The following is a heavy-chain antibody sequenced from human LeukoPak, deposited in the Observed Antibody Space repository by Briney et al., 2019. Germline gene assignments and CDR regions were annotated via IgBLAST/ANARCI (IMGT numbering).Heavy chain of an antibody. J-gene: IGHJ3*01. Sequence: GRSLRLSCAASGFTFSSYAMHWVRQAPGKGLEWVALISYDGSYKYYADSVKGRFTISRDNSKNTLYLQMNSLRAEDTAVYYCARDRRPDAFDVWGQGTMVTVSS. CDR1: GFTFSSYA. CDR3: ARDRRPDAFDV. CDR2: ISYDGSYK. V-gene: IGHV3-30*04.